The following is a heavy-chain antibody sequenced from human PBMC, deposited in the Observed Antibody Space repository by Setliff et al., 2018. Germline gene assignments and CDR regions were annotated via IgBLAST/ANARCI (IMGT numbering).Heavy chain of an antibody. CDR3: ARDTYTIFGVVPSEAHAFDI. J-gene: IGHJ3*02. Sequence: PGGSLRLSCAASGFSFSSYSMNWVRQAPGKGLEWVSSIGTSSSYIYYADSVKGRFTISRDNAKNSLYLQMNSLRAEDTAVYYCARDTYTIFGVVPSEAHAFDIWGQGTMVTVSS. CDR1: GFSFSSYS. CDR2: IGTSSSYI. V-gene: IGHV3-21*01. D-gene: IGHD3-3*01.